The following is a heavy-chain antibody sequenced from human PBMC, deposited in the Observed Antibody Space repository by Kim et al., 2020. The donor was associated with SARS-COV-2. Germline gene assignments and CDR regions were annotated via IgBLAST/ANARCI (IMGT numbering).Heavy chain of an antibody. D-gene: IGHD2-15*01. CDR1: GGSISSSSYY. CDR3: ARHLWSEGVAANFDY. V-gene: IGHV4-39*01. Sequence: SETLSLTCTVSGGSISSSSYYWGWIRQPPGKGLEWIGSIYYSGSTYYNPSLKSRVTISVDTSKNQFSLKLSSVTAADTAVYYCARHLWSEGVAANFDYWGQGTLVTVSS. CDR2: IYYSGST. J-gene: IGHJ4*02.